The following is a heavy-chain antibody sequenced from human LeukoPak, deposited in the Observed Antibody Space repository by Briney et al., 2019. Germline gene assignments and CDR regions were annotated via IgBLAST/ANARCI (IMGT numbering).Heavy chain of an antibody. CDR2: IIPIFGTA. J-gene: IGHJ4*02. CDR3: ARDPYGDYSREGYYFDY. D-gene: IGHD4-17*01. Sequence: ASVKVSCKASGGTFSSYAISGVRQAPGQGLEWMGRIIPIFGTANYAQKFQGRVTITTDESTSTAYMELSSLRSEDTAVYYCARDPYGDYSREGYYFDYWGQGTLVTVSS. V-gene: IGHV1-69*05. CDR1: GGTFSSYA.